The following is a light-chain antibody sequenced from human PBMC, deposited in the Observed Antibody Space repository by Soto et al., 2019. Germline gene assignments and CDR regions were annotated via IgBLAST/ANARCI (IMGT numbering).Light chain of an antibody. CDR2: DAS. CDR3: QQRGCWPLT. CDR1: QSVSSY. Sequence: EIVLTQSPAILSMSPGERATLSCRASQSVSSYFAWYQQKPGQAPRLLIYDASNRATGVPARFSGSGSGTDFTRTISGLEPEDFAGEYYQQRGCWPLTCGRGNKVEIK. V-gene: IGKV3-11*01. J-gene: IGKJ1*01.